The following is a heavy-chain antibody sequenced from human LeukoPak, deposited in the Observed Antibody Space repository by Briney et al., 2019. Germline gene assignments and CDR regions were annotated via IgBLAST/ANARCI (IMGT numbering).Heavy chain of an antibody. Sequence: GGSLRLSCAASGFTFSSYSMNWVRQAPGKGLEWVSSISSSSSYIYYADSVKGRFTISRDNAKNSLYLQMNSLRAEDTALYYCASGGKQTNWGNYWGQGALVTVSS. CDR3: ASGGKQTNWGNY. D-gene: IGHD7-27*01. J-gene: IGHJ4*02. CDR2: ISSSSSYI. V-gene: IGHV3-21*01. CDR1: GFTFSSYS.